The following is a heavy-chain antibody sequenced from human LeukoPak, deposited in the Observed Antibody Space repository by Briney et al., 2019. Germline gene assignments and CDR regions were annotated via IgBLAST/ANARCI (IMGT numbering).Heavy chain of an antibody. V-gene: IGHV3-23*01. CDR2: IVASYEGT. D-gene: IGHD2-2*02. CDR3: AKEGPVYCSSTSCYTDY. J-gene: IGHJ4*02. CDR1: GFTFSSYA. Sequence: GGSLRLSCAASGFTFSSYAMMWFRQAPGKGLEWVSTIVASYEGTFYADSVKGRFTISRDNSKGTLSLQMNSLRAEDTAVYYCAKEGPVYCSSTSCYTDYWGQGTLVTVSS.